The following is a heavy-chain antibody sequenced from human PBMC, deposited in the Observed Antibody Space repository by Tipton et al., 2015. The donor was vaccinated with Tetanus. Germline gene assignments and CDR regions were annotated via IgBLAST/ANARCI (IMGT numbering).Heavy chain of an antibody. Sequence: LRLSCTVSGGSISGSEYYWGWIRQPPGKGLEWIGYILYTGSTYNTPSLKSRVTISVDTSKNQFSLKLTSVTAADTAVYYCARGSRYYFDYWGQGTLVTVSS. J-gene: IGHJ4*02. CDR2: ILYTGST. V-gene: IGHV4-30-4*08. CDR3: ARGSRYYFDY. CDR1: GGSISGSEYY.